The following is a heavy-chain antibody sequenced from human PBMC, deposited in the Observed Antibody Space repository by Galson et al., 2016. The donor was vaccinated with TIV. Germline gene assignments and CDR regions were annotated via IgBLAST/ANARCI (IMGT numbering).Heavy chain of an antibody. CDR2: IIPIFRTV. Sequence: SVKVSCKASGVTFISFAISWVRQAPGQGLEWMGGIIPIFRTVHYAQRFQGRVTITADESTSTAYMELSSPRSDDTAVYCCARGTEVGATAYWYFGLWGRGTLVTVSS. D-gene: IGHD1-26*01. CDR1: GVTFISFA. V-gene: IGHV1-69*13. J-gene: IGHJ2*01. CDR3: ARGTEVGATAYWYFGL.